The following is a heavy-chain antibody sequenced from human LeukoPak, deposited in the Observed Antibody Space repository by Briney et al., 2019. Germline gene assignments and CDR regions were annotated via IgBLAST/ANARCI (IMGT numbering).Heavy chain of an antibody. J-gene: IGHJ4*02. CDR1: GGSISSGGYY. D-gene: IGHD3-10*01. CDR3: ARRYYGSGTYYFDY. CDR2: IYHSGST. Sequence: PSQTLSLTCTVSGGSISSGGYYWSWIRQPPGKGLEWIGYIYHSGSTYYNPSLKSRVTISVDRSKNQFSLKLSSVTAADTAVYYCARRYYGSGTYYFDYWGQGTLVTVSS. V-gene: IGHV4-30-2*01.